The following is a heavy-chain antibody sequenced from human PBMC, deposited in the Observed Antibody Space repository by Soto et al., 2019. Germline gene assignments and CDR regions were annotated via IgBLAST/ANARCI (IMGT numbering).Heavy chain of an antibody. D-gene: IGHD2-8*01. CDR1: GFTFSSYA. CDR3: AKDLGANGVDYYYGMDV. Sequence: PGGSVRLSCAASGFTFSSYAMSWVRQAPGKGLEWVSAISGSGGSTYYADSVKGRFTISRDNSKNTLYLQMNSLRAEDTAVYYCAKDLGANGVDYYYGMDVWGQGTTVTVSS. CDR2: ISGSGGST. J-gene: IGHJ6*02. V-gene: IGHV3-23*01.